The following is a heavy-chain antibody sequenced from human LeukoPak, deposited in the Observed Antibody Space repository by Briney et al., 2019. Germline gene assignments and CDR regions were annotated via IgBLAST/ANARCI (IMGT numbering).Heavy chain of an antibody. Sequence: GGSLRLSCAASGFTFSSYGMHWVRQAPGKGLEWVAVIWYDGSNKYYADSVKGRFTISRDNAKNSLYLQLNSLRAEDTAVYYCARDWGRFWGQGTLVTVSS. D-gene: IGHD3-16*01. CDR1: GFTFSSYG. CDR3: ARDWGRF. J-gene: IGHJ4*02. CDR2: IWYDGSNK. V-gene: IGHV3-33*01.